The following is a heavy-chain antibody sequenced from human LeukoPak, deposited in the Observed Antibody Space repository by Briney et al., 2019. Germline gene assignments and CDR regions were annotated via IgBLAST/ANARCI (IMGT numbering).Heavy chain of an antibody. D-gene: IGHD1-14*01. Sequence: SGGSLRLSCAASGFSFSTYAMTWVRQAPGKGLEWVSTITGSGGSTYYADSVKGRFTISRDNSKNTLYVQMNSLRAEDTAVYYCAKGVEVYTNWFDPWGQGTLVTVSS. CDR3: AKGVEVYTNWFDP. CDR2: ITGSGGST. J-gene: IGHJ5*02. V-gene: IGHV3-23*01. CDR1: GFSFSTYA.